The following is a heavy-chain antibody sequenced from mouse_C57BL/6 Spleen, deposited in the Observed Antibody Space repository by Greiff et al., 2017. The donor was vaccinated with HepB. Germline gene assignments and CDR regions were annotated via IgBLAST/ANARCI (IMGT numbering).Heavy chain of an antibody. J-gene: IGHJ4*01. Sequence: EVKVVESGGDLVKPGGSLKLSCAASGFTFSSYGMSWVRQTPDKRLEWVATISSGGSYTYYPDSVKGRFTISRDNAKNTLYLQMSSLKSEDTAMYYCARPRHEYFYAMDYWGQGTSVTVSS. CDR1: GFTFSSYG. CDR3: ARPRHEYFYAMDY. V-gene: IGHV5-6*01. CDR2: ISSGGSYT. D-gene: IGHD5-1*01.